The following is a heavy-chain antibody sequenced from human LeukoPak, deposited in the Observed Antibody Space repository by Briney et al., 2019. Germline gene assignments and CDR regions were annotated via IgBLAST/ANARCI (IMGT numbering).Heavy chain of an antibody. Sequence: GASVKVSCKASGYTFTGYYMRWVRQAPGRGLEWMGWINPNSGGTNYAQKFQGRVTMTRDTSISTAYMELSRLRSDDTAVYHCAWEGVIVNGWFDPWGQGTLVTVSS. CDR3: AWEGVIVNGWFDP. D-gene: IGHD3-16*02. CDR2: INPNSGGT. J-gene: IGHJ5*02. V-gene: IGHV1-2*02. CDR1: GYTFTGYY.